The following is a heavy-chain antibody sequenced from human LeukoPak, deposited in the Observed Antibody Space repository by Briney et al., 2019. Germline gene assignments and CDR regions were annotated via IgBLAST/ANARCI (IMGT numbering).Heavy chain of an antibody. CDR1: GGSISSYY. V-gene: IGHV4-4*07. CDR2: IYTSGST. D-gene: IGHD3-10*01. J-gene: IGHJ4*02. Sequence: SETLSLTCTVSGGSISSYYWGWIRQPAGKGLEWIGRIYTSGSTNYNPSLKSRVTMSVDTSKNQFSLKLSSVTAADTAVYYCARDGSGSYYHTSFYYFDYWGQGTLVTVSS. CDR3: ARDGSGSYYHTSFYYFDY.